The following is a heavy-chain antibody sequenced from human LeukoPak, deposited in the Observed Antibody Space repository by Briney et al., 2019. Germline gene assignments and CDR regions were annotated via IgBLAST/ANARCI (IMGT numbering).Heavy chain of an antibody. CDR1: GGSISSYY. D-gene: IGHD4-23*01. Sequence: SEILSLTCTVSGGSISSYYWSWIRQPPGKGLEWIGYIYYSGSTNYNPSLKSRVTISVDTSKNQFSLKLSSVTAADTAVYYCARGATVVTLDYYYMDVWGKGTTVTVSS. CDR3: ARGATVVTLDYYYMDV. CDR2: IYYSGST. J-gene: IGHJ6*03. V-gene: IGHV4-59*01.